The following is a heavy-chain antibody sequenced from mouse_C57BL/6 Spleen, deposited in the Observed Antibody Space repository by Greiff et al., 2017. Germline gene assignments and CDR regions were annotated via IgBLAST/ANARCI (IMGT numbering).Heavy chain of an antibody. V-gene: IGHV5-4*01. D-gene: IGHD6-5*01. CDR1: GFTFSSYA. CDR3: ARDRGPYAFDV. J-gene: IGHJ1*03. Sequence: EVHLVESGGGLVKPGGSLKLSCAASGFTFSSYAMSWVRQTPEKRLEWVATISDGGSYTYYPDNVKGRFTISRDNAKNNLYLQMSHLKSEDTAMYYCARDRGPYAFDVWGTGTTVTVSS. CDR2: ISDGGSYT.